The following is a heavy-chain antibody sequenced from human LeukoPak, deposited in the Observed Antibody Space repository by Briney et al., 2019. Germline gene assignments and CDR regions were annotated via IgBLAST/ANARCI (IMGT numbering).Heavy chain of an antibody. CDR3: ARTDFCPDY. D-gene: IGHD3-3*01. J-gene: IGHJ4*02. Sequence: SETLSLTCTVSGGSISSSSYYWGWIRQPPGKGLEWIGSIYYSGSTYYNPSLKSRVTISVDTSKNQFSLKLSSVTAADTAMYYCARTDFCPDYWGQGTLVTVSS. CDR1: GGSISSSSYY. CDR2: IYYSGST. V-gene: IGHV4-39*01.